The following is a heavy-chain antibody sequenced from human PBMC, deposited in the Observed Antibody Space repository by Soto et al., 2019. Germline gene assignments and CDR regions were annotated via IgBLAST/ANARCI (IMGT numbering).Heavy chain of an antibody. CDR2: INPNSGGT. V-gene: IGHV1-2*02. Sequence: RASVKVSCKASGYTFTGYYMHWVRQAPGQGLEWMGWINPNSGGTNYAQKFQGRVTMTRDTSISTAYMELSRLRSDDTAVYYCARVAAQDFWSGYLGYYYYGMDVWGQGTTVTVSS. CDR1: GYTFTGYY. CDR3: ARVAAQDFWSGYLGYYYYGMDV. J-gene: IGHJ6*02. D-gene: IGHD3-3*01.